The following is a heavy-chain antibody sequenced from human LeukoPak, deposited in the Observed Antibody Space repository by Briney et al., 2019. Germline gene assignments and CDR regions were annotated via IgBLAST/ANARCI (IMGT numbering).Heavy chain of an antibody. J-gene: IGHJ4*02. V-gene: IGHV3-30*02. Sequence: PGGSLRLSCAASGFTFSGYGMQWVRQAPGKGLEWVAFIRYDGSNRYYADSVKGRFTISRDNSKNTLYLQMNSLRAEDTAVYYCAKDSSQVVPAAILDYWGQGTLVTVSS. D-gene: IGHD2-2*01. CDR2: IRYDGSNR. CDR3: AKDSSQVVPAAILDY. CDR1: GFTFSGYG.